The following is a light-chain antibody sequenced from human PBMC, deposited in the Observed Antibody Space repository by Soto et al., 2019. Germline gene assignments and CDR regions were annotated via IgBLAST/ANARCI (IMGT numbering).Light chain of an antibody. Sequence: DIQMTQSPSSLSASVGDRVTITCRASQSISNYLNWYQRKPGKAPEFLIYAASSLQSGIPSRFSGSGSGTVFTLTISSLQPEDFATYYCQQSYSTPLTFGGGTKVEMK. CDR1: QSISNY. J-gene: IGKJ4*01. V-gene: IGKV1-39*01. CDR2: AAS. CDR3: QQSYSTPLT.